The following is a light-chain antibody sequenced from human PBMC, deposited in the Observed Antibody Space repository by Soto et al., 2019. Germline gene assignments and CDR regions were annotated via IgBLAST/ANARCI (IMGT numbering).Light chain of an antibody. J-gene: IGKJ1*01. CDR3: QQSYSTSRT. CDR2: AAS. Sequence: DIQMTQSPSSVSASVGHRVTITCRASQSISSYLNWYQQKPGKAPKLLIYAASSLQSGVPSRFSGSGSGTDFTLTISSLQPEDFATYYCQQSYSTSRTVGQGPKVDI. V-gene: IGKV1-39*01. CDR1: QSISSY.